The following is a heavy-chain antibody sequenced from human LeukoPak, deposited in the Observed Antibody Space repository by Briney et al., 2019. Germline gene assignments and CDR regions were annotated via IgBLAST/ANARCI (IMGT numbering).Heavy chain of an antibody. CDR3: ARDMDLKFDY. Sequence: AGGSLRLSCAASGFTFSRYSMNWVRQAPGKGLEWVSSISTSSSYIYCADSVKGRFTISRDNAKKSLYLQMNSLRAEDTAVYYCARDMDLKFDYWGQGTLVTVSS. CDR1: GFTFSRYS. J-gene: IGHJ4*02. D-gene: IGHD3/OR15-3a*01. V-gene: IGHV3-21*01. CDR2: ISTSSSYI.